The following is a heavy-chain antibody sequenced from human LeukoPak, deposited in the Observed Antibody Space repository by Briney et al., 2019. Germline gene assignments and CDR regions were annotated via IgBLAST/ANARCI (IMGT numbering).Heavy chain of an antibody. CDR1: GGSISSYY. CDR2: IYYSGST. Sequence: SETLSLTCTVSGGSISSYYWSWIRQPPGKGLEWIGYIYYSGSTNYNPSLKSRVTISVDTSKNQFSLKLSSVTAADTAVYYCASAAGTAAFDPWGQGTLVTVSS. D-gene: IGHD6-13*01. CDR3: ASAAGTAAFDP. V-gene: IGHV4-59*08. J-gene: IGHJ5*02.